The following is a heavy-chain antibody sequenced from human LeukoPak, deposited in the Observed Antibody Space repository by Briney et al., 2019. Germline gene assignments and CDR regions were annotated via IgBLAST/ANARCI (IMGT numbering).Heavy chain of an antibody. D-gene: IGHD6-13*01. CDR3: ARGIAAARFDH. Sequence: SETLSLTCTVSGGSISSYYWSWIRQPPGKGLEWIGYIYYSGSTNYNPSLKSRVTISVDTSKNQFSLKLSSVTAADTAVYYCARGIAAARFDHWGQGTLVTVSS. CDR2: IYYSGST. V-gene: IGHV4-59*01. CDR1: GGSISSYY. J-gene: IGHJ4*02.